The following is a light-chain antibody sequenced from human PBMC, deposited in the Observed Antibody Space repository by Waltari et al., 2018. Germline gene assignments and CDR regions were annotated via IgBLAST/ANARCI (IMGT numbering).Light chain of an antibody. Sequence: QSVVTQPPSVSGVPGQRATISCTGTDSNIGAHSDVPWVQQLPGAPPKVVNFAHTDRPSGVSGGFSGSKSGASASLIISGLQAEDEADYFCQSYDRSLSGFVFGPGTRLTVI. V-gene: IGLV1-40*03. CDR3: QSYDRSLSGFV. CDR2: AHT. J-gene: IGLJ1*01. CDR1: DSNIGAHSD.